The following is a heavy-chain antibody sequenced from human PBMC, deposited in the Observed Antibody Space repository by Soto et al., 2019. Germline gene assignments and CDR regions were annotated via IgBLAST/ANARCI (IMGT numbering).Heavy chain of an antibody. CDR3: ARDPIFGVVIEFDY. D-gene: IGHD3-3*01. Sequence: GGSLRLSCAASGFTFSSYWMSWVRQAPGKGLEWVANIKQDGSEKYYEDSVKGRFTISRDNAKNSLYLQMNSLRAEDTAVYYCARDPIFGVVIEFDYWGQGTLVTVSS. J-gene: IGHJ4*02. CDR1: GFTFSSYW. CDR2: IKQDGSEK. V-gene: IGHV3-7*05.